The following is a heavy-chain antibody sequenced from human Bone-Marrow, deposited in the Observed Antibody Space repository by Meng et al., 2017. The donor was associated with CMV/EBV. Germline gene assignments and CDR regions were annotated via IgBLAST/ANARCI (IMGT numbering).Heavy chain of an antibody. V-gene: IGHV3-30*02. D-gene: IGHD3-10*01. CDR2: IRYDGSNK. Sequence: GGSLRLSCAASGFTFSGYGIHWVRQAPGKGLEWVAFIRYDGSNKYYADSVKGRFTISRDNSKNTAYVQMNSLRAEDTAVYYCARGGDLIHYYYYGMDVWGQGTTVTVSS. J-gene: IGHJ6*02. CDR3: ARGGDLIHYYYYGMDV. CDR1: GFTFSGYG.